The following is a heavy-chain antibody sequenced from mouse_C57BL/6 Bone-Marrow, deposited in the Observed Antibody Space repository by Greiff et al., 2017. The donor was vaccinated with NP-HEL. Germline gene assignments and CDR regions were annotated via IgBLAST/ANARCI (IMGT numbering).Heavy chain of an antibody. CDR3: ARRNYGSSLYAMDY. CDR1: GFTFSSYG. Sequence: EVKVVESGGDLVKPGGSLKLSCAASGFTFSSYGMSWVRQTPDKRLEWVATISSGGSYTYYPDSVKGRFTISRDNAKNTLYLQMSSLKSEDTAMYYCARRNYGSSLYAMDYWGQGTSVTVSS. J-gene: IGHJ4*01. D-gene: IGHD1-1*01. CDR2: ISSGGSYT. V-gene: IGHV5-6*02.